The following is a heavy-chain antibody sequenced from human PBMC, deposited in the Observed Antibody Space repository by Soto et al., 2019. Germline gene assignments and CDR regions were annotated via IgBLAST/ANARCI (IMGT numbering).Heavy chain of an antibody. CDR1: GGSISSGGYS. J-gene: IGHJ6*02. CDR3: ARDTITMVRGVLYYYCGMVV. D-gene: IGHD3-10*01. CDR2: MYYSGST. Sequence: TLALTCTVSGGSISSGGYSWRWIRQHPVKGLEWIGYMYYSGSTYYNPPLKSRVTISVDTSKNQFSLKLSSVTAADTAVYYCARDTITMVRGVLYYYCGMVVLGQGTTVNVSS. V-gene: IGHV4-31*03.